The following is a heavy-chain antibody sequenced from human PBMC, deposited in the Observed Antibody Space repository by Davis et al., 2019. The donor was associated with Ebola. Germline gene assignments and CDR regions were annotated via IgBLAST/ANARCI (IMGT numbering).Heavy chain of an antibody. CDR1: GFTFSSYA. CDR3: AKMRPIGDY. J-gene: IGHJ4*02. V-gene: IGHV3-23*01. D-gene: IGHD6-6*01. Sequence: GESLKISCAASGFTFSSYAMSWVRQAPGKGLEWVSAISDSGGSTYYADSVKGRFTISRDNSKNTLYLQMSSLRAEDTAVYYCAKMRPIGDYWGQGTLVTVSS. CDR2: ISDSGGST.